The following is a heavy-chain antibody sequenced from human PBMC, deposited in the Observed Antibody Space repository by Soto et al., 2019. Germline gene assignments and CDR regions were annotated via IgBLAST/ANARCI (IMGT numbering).Heavy chain of an antibody. CDR2: IYYSGST. V-gene: IGHV4-61*08. J-gene: IGHJ4*02. CDR3: AKERGLDY. Sequence: SETLSLTCTVSGGSISSGDYYWSWIRQPPGKGLEWIGYIYYSGSTNYNPSLKSRVTISVDTSKNQFSLKLNSVTAADTAVYYCAKERGLDYWGQGTLVTVSS. CDR1: GGSISSGDYY.